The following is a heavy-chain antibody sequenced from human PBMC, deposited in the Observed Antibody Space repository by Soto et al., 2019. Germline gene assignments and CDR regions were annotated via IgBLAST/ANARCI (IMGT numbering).Heavy chain of an antibody. J-gene: IGHJ4*02. CDR2: ITPSGSCR. Sequence: PGGSLRLSCAASGFTFSNYWMHWVRQAPGKGLVWVSGITPSGSCRSYADSVEGRFTISRDDAKNSIYLQMNSLRAEDTGVYYCARDLGVALASLTLDFWGRGTLVTVSS. CDR1: GFTFSNYW. V-gene: IGHV3-74*03. D-gene: IGHD2-15*01. CDR3: ARDLGVALASLTLDF.